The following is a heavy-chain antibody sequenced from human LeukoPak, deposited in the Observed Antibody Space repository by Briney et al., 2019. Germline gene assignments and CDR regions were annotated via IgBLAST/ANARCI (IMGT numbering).Heavy chain of an antibody. CDR1: GGSISSYY. D-gene: IGHD6-25*01. CDR3: ARXGGIAAYNWFDP. CDR2: IYYSGST. Sequence: SETLSLTCTVSGGSISSYYWSWIRQPPGKGLEWIGYIYYSGSTNYNPSLKSRVTISVDTSKNQFSLKLSSVTAADTAVYYCARXGGIAAYNWFDPWGQGTLVTVSS. J-gene: IGHJ5*02. V-gene: IGHV4-59*01.